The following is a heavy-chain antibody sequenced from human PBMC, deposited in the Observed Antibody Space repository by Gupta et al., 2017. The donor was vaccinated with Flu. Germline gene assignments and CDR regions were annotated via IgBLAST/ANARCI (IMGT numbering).Heavy chain of an antibody. CDR1: GYTFTGYY. D-gene: IGHD3-3*01. CDR3: ARDPIFGVVTNYYYYGMDV. CDR2: INPNSGGT. Sequence: QVQLVQSGAEVKKPGASVKVSCKASGYTFTGYYMHWVRQAPGQGLEWMGWINPNSGGTNYAQKFQGRVTMTRDTSISTAYMELSRLRSDDTAVYYCARDPIFGVVTNYYYYGMDVWGQGTTVTVSS. V-gene: IGHV1-2*02. J-gene: IGHJ6*02.